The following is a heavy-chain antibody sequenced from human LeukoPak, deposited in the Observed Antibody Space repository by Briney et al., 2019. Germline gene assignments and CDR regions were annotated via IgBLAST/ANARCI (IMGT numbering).Heavy chain of an antibody. CDR2: ITGSGSTT. V-gene: IGHV3-48*03. Sequence: PGGSLRLXCAASGFTYSNYEINWVRQPPGKGLELISDITGSGSTTYYADSVKGRFTISRDNAKNSLYLQMNSLRAEDTAIYYCARETSWYFDYWGRGTLVTVSS. CDR1: GFTYSNYE. CDR3: ARETSWYFDY. J-gene: IGHJ4*02.